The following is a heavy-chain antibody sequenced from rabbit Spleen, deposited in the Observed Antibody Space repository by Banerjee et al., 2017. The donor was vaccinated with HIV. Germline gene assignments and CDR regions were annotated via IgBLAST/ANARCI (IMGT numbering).Heavy chain of an antibody. J-gene: IGHJ6*01. Sequence: EQLEESGGGLVKPEGSLTLTCKASGVSFSDKDVMCWVRQAPGKGLEWIACINTATGKAVYASWAKGRFTISKTSSTTVTLQMTSLTVADTATYFCAGDYSKSSGWSLDLWGPGTLVTVS. CDR1: GVSFSDKDV. CDR2: INTATGKA. V-gene: IGHV1S45*01. CDR3: AGDYSKSSGWSLDL. D-gene: IGHD1-1*01.